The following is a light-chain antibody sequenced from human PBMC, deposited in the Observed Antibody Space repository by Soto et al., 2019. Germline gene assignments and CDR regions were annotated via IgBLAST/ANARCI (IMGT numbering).Light chain of an antibody. CDR3: GTWDKSLSAGV. J-gene: IGLJ3*02. Sequence: QSVLTQSPSASGSPGQSVTISCTGTSSDIGGYNSVSWYQQHPGKAPKVMIYDVTKRPSGVPDRFSGSKSGNTASLTVSALQAEDEADYYCGTWDKSLSAGVFGGGTKLTVL. CDR2: DVT. V-gene: IGLV2-8*01. CDR1: SSDIGGYNS.